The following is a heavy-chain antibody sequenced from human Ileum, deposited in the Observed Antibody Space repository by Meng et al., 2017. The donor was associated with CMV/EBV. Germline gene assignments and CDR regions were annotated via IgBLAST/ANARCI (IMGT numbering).Heavy chain of an antibody. D-gene: IGHD5-24*01. V-gene: IGHV4-4*07. CDR1: GGSISTYY. Sequence: QVQLQESGPGVVKPSETLFLTCTVSGGSISTYYWNWIRQPAGRVLEWIGRVYNRDRTTYNPSLKSRVTMSVDTSKNQFSLTLYSVTAADTAVYFCARDREHTYGYTFEYWAQGALVTVSS. J-gene: IGHJ4*02. CDR3: ARDREHTYGYTFEY. CDR2: VYNRDRT.